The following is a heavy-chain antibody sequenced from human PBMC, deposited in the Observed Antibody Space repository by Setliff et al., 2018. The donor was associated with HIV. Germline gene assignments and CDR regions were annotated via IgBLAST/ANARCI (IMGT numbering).Heavy chain of an antibody. V-gene: IGHV4-31*03. CDR1: GVSVSSGGYY. CDR3: ARGESSTWDLAEHFQH. CDR2: VNHTGTT. D-gene: IGHD2-2*01. Sequence: SETLSLTCTVSGVSVSSGGYYWSWIRQHPGKGLEWTGDVNHTGTTYLNPSLKSRITISVDTSKYQFSLKLGFVTAADTAVYQCARGESSTWDLAEHFQHWGHGTLVTVSS. J-gene: IGHJ1*01.